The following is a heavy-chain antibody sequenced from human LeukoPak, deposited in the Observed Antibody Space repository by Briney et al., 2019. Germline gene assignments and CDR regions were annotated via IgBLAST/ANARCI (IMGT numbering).Heavy chain of an antibody. D-gene: IGHD6-19*01. CDR3: ARGGSSSGWTEAFDI. Sequence: GGSLRLSCEASGFTFNTYWMSWVRQAPGKGLEWVSVIYSGGSTYYADSVKGRFTISRDNSKNTLYLQMNSLRAEDTAGYYCARGGSSSGWTEAFDIWGQGTMVTVSS. J-gene: IGHJ3*02. V-gene: IGHV3-53*01. CDR2: IYSGGST. CDR1: GFTFNTYW.